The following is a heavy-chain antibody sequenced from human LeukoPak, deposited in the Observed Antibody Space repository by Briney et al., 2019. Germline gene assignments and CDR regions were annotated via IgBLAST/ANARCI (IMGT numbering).Heavy chain of an antibody. Sequence: SGGSLRLSCAASGFTVSSNYMSWVRQAPGRGLEWVSVIYSGGSTYYADSVKGRFTISRDNSKNTLYLQMNSLRAEDTAVYYCARKQWELGAFDIWGQGTMVTVSS. CDR2: IYSGGST. CDR1: GFTVSSNY. CDR3: ARKQWELGAFDI. V-gene: IGHV3-53*01. D-gene: IGHD1-26*01. J-gene: IGHJ3*02.